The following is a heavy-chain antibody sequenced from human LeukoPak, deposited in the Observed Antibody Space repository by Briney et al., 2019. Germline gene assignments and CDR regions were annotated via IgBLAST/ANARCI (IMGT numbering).Heavy chain of an antibody. Sequence: ASVKVSCKASGGTFSSYAISWVRQAPGQGLEWMGRIIPILGIANYAQKFQGRVTITADKSTSTAYMELSSLRSEDTAVYYCARDERNDVVGGYFDYWGQGTLVTVSS. D-gene: IGHD1-1*01. CDR1: GGTFSSYA. CDR2: IIPILGIA. CDR3: ARDERNDVVGGYFDY. J-gene: IGHJ4*02. V-gene: IGHV1-69*04.